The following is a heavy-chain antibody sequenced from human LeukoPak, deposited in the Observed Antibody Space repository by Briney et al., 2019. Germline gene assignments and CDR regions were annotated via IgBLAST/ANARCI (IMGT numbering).Heavy chain of an antibody. D-gene: IGHD5-24*01. J-gene: IGHJ4*02. Sequence: PGGSLRLSCAASGFTFDDYAMHWVRQAPGKGLEWVSGISWNSGSIGYADSVKGRFTISRDNSKNTLFLQMNSLRAEDTAVYYCAKDRHPESWGQGALVTVSS. CDR3: AKDRHPES. CDR1: GFTFDDYA. V-gene: IGHV3-9*01. CDR2: ISWNSGSI.